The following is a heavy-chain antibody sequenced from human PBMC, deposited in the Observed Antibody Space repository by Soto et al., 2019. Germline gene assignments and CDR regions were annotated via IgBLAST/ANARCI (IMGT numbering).Heavy chain of an antibody. V-gene: IGHV1-69*13. CDR2: IIPILGTA. J-gene: IGHJ6*02. D-gene: IGHD2-15*01. CDR3: ASTQCSGGSCYEPYYYYGMDV. Sequence: GGSVKVSRKAFGGTLSSYAISWVRPAPGQRLEWMGGIIPILGTANYAQKFQGRVTITADESTSTAYMELSSLRSEDTAVYYCASTQCSGGSCYEPYYYYGMDVWGQGTTVTVSS. CDR1: GGTLSSYA.